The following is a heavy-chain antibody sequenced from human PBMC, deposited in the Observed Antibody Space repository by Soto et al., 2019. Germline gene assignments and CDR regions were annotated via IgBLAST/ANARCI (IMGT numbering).Heavy chain of an antibody. J-gene: IGHJ6*02. Sequence: QVQLVESGGGVVQPGRSLRLSCAASGFTFSDYGMHWVRKAPGKGLEWVAVIWYDGSNKYYADSVKGRFTISRDNSKNTLYLQMNSLRAEDTAVYYCARDDIPGIAVATYGMDVWGQGTTVTVSS. CDR3: ARDDIPGIAVATYGMDV. CDR1: GFTFSDYG. V-gene: IGHV3-33*01. CDR2: IWYDGSNK. D-gene: IGHD6-19*01.